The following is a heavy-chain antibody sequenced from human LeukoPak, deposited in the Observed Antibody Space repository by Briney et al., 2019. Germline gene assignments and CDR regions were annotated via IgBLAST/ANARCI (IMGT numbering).Heavy chain of an antibody. J-gene: IGHJ4*02. Sequence: GVLRLSCAASGFTLSSYAMSWVRQAPGKGLEWVSAISGSGGSTYYADSVKGRFTISRDNSKNTLYLQMNSLRAEDTAVYYCAKDLYGSGSYYKSYFDYWGQGTLVTVSS. D-gene: IGHD3-10*01. CDR1: GFTLSSYA. CDR2: ISGSGGST. V-gene: IGHV3-23*01. CDR3: AKDLYGSGSYYKSYFDY.